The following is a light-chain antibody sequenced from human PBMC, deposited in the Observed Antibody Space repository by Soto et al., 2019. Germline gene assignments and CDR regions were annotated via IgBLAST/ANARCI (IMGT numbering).Light chain of an antibody. V-gene: IGLV2-14*01. CDR2: EVS. J-gene: IGLJ1*01. CDR1: SSDIGDYNF. CDR3: SSYKYDTVIPFV. Sequence: QSALTQPASVSGSPGQSISISCTGTSSDIGDYNFVSWYQHHPGKAPKVIIYEVSNRPSGVSHRFAGSKSGNTASLTISGLQTEDEADYYCSSYKYDTVIPFVFGSGTKGTVL.